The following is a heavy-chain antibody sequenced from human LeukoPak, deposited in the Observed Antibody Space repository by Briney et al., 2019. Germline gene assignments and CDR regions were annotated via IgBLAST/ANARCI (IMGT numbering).Heavy chain of an antibody. J-gene: IGHJ4*02. Sequence: SETLSLTCTVSGYSISSGYYWGWIRQPPGKGLEWIGSIYHSGSTYYNPSLKSRVTISVDTSKNQFSLKLSSVTAADTAVYYCARVGYYRQYYFDYWGQGTLVTVSS. CDR2: IYHSGST. CDR1: GYSISSGYY. CDR3: ARVGYYRQYYFDY. V-gene: IGHV4-38-2*02. D-gene: IGHD2-8*01.